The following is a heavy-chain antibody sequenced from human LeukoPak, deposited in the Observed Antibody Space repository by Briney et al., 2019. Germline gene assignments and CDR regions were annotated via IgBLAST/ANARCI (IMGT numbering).Heavy chain of an antibody. D-gene: IGHD3/OR15-3a*01. J-gene: IGHJ4*02. CDR3: ARVRTAYYPDY. CDR2: ISTDGSSR. CDR1: GFTFSSYW. V-gene: IGHV3-74*01. Sequence: QSGGSLRLSCAASGFTFSSYWMHWLRQEPRKGLVWVSRISTDGSSRSYADSVKGRFTISRDNGKNTLYLQMNSLRAEDTAVYYCARVRTAYYPDYWGQGTLVTVSS.